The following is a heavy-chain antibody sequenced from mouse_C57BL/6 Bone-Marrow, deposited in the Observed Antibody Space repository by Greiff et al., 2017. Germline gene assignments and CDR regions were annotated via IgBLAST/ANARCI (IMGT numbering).Heavy chain of an antibody. CDR1: GYSFTGYY. V-gene: IGHV1-42*01. CDR2: INPSTGGT. Sequence: EVQLQQSGPELVKPGASVKISCKASGYSFTGYYMNWVKQSPEKSLEWIGEINPSTGGTTYNQKFKAKATLTVDKSSSTAYMELKSLTSEDSAVYYCARNTTVVARGYVDYWGQGTTLTVSS. D-gene: IGHD1-1*01. J-gene: IGHJ2*01. CDR3: ARNTTVVARGYVDY.